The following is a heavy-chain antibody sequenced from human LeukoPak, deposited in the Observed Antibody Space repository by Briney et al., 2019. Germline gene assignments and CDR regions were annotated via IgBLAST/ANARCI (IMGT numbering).Heavy chain of an antibody. D-gene: IGHD5-18*01. CDR3: ARRSYPGYSYGFDAFDI. CDR1: GYSFTSYW. J-gene: IGHJ3*02. V-gene: IGHV5-51*01. Sequence: GESLKISCQGSGYSFTSYWIGWVRQLPGKGLEWMGIIYPGDSDTRYSPSFQGQVTISADKSISTAYLQWSSLKASDTAMYYCARRSYPGYSYGFDAFDIWGQGTMVTVSS. CDR2: IYPGDSDT.